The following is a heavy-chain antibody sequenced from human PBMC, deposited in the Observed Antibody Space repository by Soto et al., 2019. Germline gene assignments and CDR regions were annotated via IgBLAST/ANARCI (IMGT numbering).Heavy chain of an antibody. CDR3: ARTPQSGNASHV. CDR1: GFTLSDHQ. V-gene: IGHV3-72*01. CDR2: TKNKANSYTT. D-gene: IGHD1-1*01. Sequence: EVQLVESGGGLVQPGGSLRLSCAASGFTLSDHQMDWVRQAPGKGLEWVGRTKNKANSYTTEYAASVKGRFTISRDDSKDSLFLQKHSLKTEDTAVYYCARTPQSGNASHVWGQGTTVTVSS. J-gene: IGHJ6*02.